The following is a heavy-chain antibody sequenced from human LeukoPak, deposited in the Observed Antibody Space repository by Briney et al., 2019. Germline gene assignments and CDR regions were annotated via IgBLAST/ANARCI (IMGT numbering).Heavy chain of an antibody. CDR1: GFTFSRYA. CDR2: MAHDGSNN. D-gene: IGHD2-2*01. V-gene: IGHV3-30-3*01. J-gene: IGHJ4*02. Sequence: GGSLRLSCAASGFTFSRYAMYWVCQAPGKGLEWVAVMAHDGSNNYYADSVKGRFTISRDNSKNTLFLQMNSLRVEDTAVYYCARGSGIVVVYYFDYWGQGTLVTVSS. CDR3: ARGSGIVVVYYFDY.